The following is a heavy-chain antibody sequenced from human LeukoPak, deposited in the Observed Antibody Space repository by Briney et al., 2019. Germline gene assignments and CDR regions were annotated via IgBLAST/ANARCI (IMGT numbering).Heavy chain of an antibody. J-gene: IGHJ6*03. CDR1: GYTVTSYD. Sequence: ASVKVSCKASGYTVTSYDINWVRQATGQGLEWMGWRNPNRGNTGYAHKFQGRVTTTRNPSISTAYMELSSLRSEDTAVYYCARVGYLQSGIYYYYYMDVWGKGTTVTVSS. D-gene: IGHD4-11*01. CDR3: ARVGYLQSGIYYYYYMDV. CDR2: RNPNRGNT. V-gene: IGHV1-8*03.